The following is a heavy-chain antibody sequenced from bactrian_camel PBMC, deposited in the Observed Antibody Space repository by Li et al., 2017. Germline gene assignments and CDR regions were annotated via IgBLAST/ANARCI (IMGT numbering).Heavy chain of an antibody. V-gene: IGHV3S54*01. CDR1: GGDC. Sequence: HVQLVESGGGPVQAGGSLRLSCRGSGGDCMGWYRQAPGKERGGVAIRYVGGGAIYNADTVKGRFAISQNSRTLAFELQMNDLKPEDTGMYYCAAVRSSFCRKEGSKNPDGIPSARVITDNGFWGQGTQVTVS. CDR3: AAVRSSFCRKEGSKNPDGIPSARVITDNGF. CDR2: RYVGGGAI. J-gene: IGHJ4*01.